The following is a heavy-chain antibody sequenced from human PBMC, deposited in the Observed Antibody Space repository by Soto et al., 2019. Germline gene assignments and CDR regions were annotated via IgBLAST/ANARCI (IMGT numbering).Heavy chain of an antibody. CDR2: ISAYNGNT. V-gene: IGHV1-18*01. CDR3: ARGDSSSGLDP. CDR1: GYTFTNYG. Sequence: QVQVVQSGTEVKKPGASVKVSCKASGYTFTNYGISWVRQAPGQGLEWMGWISAYNGNTNYAQIFQGRVTLTKDTSTTTAYMELRSLRSDDTAVYYCARGDSSSGLDPWGQGTLVTVSS. D-gene: IGHD6-6*01. J-gene: IGHJ5*02.